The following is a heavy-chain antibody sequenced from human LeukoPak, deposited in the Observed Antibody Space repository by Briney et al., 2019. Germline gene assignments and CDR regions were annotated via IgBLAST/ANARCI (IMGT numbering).Heavy chain of an antibody. CDR3: GRVSDGFVDY. CDR2: IYPGDSDT. D-gene: IGHD5-24*01. Sequence: KSGESLKFSCKGSGYSFTSYWIACVRRMPGKGLEWMGIIYPGDSDTRHSPSFQGQVTISADKSISTAHLQWSSLKASDTAMYYCGRVSDGFVDYWGQGIQVTVSS. V-gene: IGHV5-51*01. CDR1: GYSFTSYW. J-gene: IGHJ4*02.